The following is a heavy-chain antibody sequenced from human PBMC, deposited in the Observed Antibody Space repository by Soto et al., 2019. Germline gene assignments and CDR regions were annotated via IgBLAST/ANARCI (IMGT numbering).Heavy chain of an antibody. V-gene: IGHV3-15*01. CDR2: IKSKSDGETT. CDR3: TTDGILWFGDHTFAMDV. D-gene: IGHD3-10*01. CDR1: GFTFRNAW. J-gene: IGHJ6*02. Sequence: EVELVESGGGLVKPGGPLTLSCEGSGFTFRNAWMSWVRQAPGKGLEWVGRIKSKSDGETTDYAVPVKGRFTISRDESKNTFYLRMSSLRGEDTAVYYCTTDGILWFGDHTFAMDVWGQGTTVTVSS.